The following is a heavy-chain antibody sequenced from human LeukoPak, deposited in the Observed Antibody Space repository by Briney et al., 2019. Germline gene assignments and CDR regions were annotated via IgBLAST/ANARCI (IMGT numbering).Heavy chain of an antibody. CDR2: IKQDGSEK. J-gene: IGHJ4*02. V-gene: IGHV3-7*04. CDR3: AREYSAYDLDY. D-gene: IGHD5-12*01. Sequence: GGSLRLSCAASGFTFGNYWMSWVRQAPGKGLEWVANIKQDGSEKYYVDSVKGRFTISGDNAKNSLYLQVNSLRAEDTAVYYCAREYSAYDLDYWGQGTLVTVSS. CDR1: GFTFGNYW.